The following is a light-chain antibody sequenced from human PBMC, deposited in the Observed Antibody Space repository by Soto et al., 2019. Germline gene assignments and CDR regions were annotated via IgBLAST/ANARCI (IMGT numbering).Light chain of an antibody. Sequence: QSALTHPASVSGTPGQSITISCTGIHSDVGIYDFVSWYQHHPGRAPKLIVFEVSHRPSGVSNRLSGSKSGNTASLTLSGLQSEDEADYYCISYTSDDVRYVFGTGTKLTVL. CDR3: ISYTSDDVRYV. CDR1: HSDVGIYDF. V-gene: IGLV2-14*01. J-gene: IGLJ1*01. CDR2: EVS.